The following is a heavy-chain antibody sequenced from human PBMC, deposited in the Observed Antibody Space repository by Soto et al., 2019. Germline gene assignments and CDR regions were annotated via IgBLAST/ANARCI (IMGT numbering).Heavy chain of an antibody. CDR2: IIPIFGTA. V-gene: IGHV1-69*13. CDR1: GGTFSSYA. D-gene: IGHD3-22*01. J-gene: IGHJ4*02. Sequence: SVKVSCKASGGTFSSYAISWVRQAPGQGLEWMGGIIPIFGTANYAQKFQGRVTITADESTSTAYMELSSLRSEDTAVYYCVRAVANYYDSSGYYPLLDWGQGTLVTVSS. CDR3: VRAVANYYDSSGYYPLLD.